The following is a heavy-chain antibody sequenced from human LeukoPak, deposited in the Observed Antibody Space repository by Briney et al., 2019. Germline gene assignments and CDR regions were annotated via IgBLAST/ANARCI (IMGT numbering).Heavy chain of an antibody. Sequence: ASVKVSCKASGGTFSSWAISWVRQAPGQGLEWMGGIIPIFGTANYAQKFQGRVTITTDESTSTAYMELSSLRSEDTAVYYCESAGIDWFDPWGQGTLVTVSS. CDR3: ESAGIDWFDP. J-gene: IGHJ5*02. V-gene: IGHV1-69*05. CDR1: GGTFSSWA. D-gene: IGHD6-13*01. CDR2: IIPIFGTA.